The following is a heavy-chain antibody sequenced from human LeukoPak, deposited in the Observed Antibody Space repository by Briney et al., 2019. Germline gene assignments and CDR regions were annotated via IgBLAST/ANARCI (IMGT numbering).Heavy chain of an antibody. CDR1: GGSFSGYY. D-gene: IGHD7-27*01. CDR3: ARDLAAGTGDLDY. J-gene: IGHJ4*02. V-gene: IGHV4-34*01. Sequence: SETLSLTCAVYGGSFSGYYWSWIRQPPGKGLEWIGEINHSGSTNYNPSLKSRVTISVDTSKNQFSLKLSSVTAADTAVYYCARDLAAGTGDLDYWGQGTLVTVSS. CDR2: INHSGST.